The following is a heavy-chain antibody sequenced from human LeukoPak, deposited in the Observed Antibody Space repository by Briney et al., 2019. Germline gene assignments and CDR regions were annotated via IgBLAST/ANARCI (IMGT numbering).Heavy chain of an antibody. D-gene: IGHD4-11*01. J-gene: IGHJ4*02. CDR1: GFTFDDYA. Sequence: GGSLRLSCAASGFTFDDYAMHWVRQAPGKGLEWVSGISWNSGSIGYADSVKGRFTISRDNSKNTLYLQMNSLRAEDTAVYYCAKSMTTVPPYYFDYWGQGTLVTVSS. CDR3: AKSMTTVPPYYFDY. V-gene: IGHV3-9*01. CDR2: ISWNSGSI.